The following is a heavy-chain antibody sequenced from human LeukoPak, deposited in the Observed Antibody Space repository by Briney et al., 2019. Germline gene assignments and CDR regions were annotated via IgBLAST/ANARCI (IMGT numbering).Heavy chain of an antibody. CDR2: IYHSGST. CDR1: GGSISSGGYS. CDR3: ARGGSYYFDY. Sequence: SQTLSLTCAVSGGSISSGGYSWSWIRQPPEKGLEWIGYIYHSGSTYYNPSLKSRVTISVDRSKNQFSLKLSSVTAADTAVYYCARGGSYYFDYWGQGTLVTVSS. J-gene: IGHJ4*02. D-gene: IGHD3-10*01. V-gene: IGHV4-30-2*01.